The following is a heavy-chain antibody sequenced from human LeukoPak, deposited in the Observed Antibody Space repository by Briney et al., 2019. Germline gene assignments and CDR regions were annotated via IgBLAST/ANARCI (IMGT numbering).Heavy chain of an antibody. Sequence: GASVKVSCKASGYTFTSYYMHWVRQAPGQGLEWMGIINPSGGSTSYAQKFQGRVTMTRDMSTSTVYMELSSLRSEDTAVYYCARRGVYYYDSSGRANYYFDYWGQGTLVTVSS. CDR1: GYTFTSYY. D-gene: IGHD3-22*01. CDR2: INPSGGST. V-gene: IGHV1-46*01. J-gene: IGHJ4*02. CDR3: ARRGVYYYDSSGRANYYFDY.